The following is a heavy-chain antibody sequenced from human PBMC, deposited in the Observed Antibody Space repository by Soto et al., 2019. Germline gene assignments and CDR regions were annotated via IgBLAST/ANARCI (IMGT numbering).Heavy chain of an antibody. CDR3: ARATGIVDY. CDR2: IYYDGST. J-gene: IGHJ4*02. V-gene: IGHV4-39*07. Sequence: SETLSVTCTVSGASISSSSFYWGWIRQPPGKGLESIANIYYDGSTYYNPSLKSRVTISLDTSKNQFSLKLSSVTAADTAVYYCARATGIVDYWGQGTLVTVSS. D-gene: IGHD4-17*01. CDR1: GASISSSSFY.